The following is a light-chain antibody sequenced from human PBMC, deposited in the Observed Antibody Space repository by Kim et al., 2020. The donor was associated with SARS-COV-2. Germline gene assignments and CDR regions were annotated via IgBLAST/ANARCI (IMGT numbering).Light chain of an antibody. J-gene: IGKJ4*01. CDR1: QRVKGQ. CDR3: QQHSDWPPSLT. CDR2: DVS. Sequence: PGERATLSLRASQRVKGQSGWYQQKPGQAPRLLMYDVSNRATGIPARFSGSGFGTDFTLTISSLEPEDFAVYYCQQHSDWPPSLTFGGGTKVDIK. V-gene: IGKV3-11*01.